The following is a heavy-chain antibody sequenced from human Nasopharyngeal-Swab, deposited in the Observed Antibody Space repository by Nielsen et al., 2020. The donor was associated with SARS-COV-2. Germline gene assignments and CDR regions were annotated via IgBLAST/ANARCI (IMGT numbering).Heavy chain of an antibody. CDR1: GGSISSGDYY. D-gene: IGHD3-3*01. Sequence: SETLSLTCTVSGGSISSGDYYWSWIRKPPGKGLEWIGYIYYSGSTYYNPSLKSRVTISVDTSKNQFSLKLSSVTAADTAVYYCARGGTYYDFWSGQGAWFDPWGQGTLVTVSS. V-gene: IGHV4-30-4*01. J-gene: IGHJ5*02. CDR3: ARGGTYYDFWSGQGAWFDP. CDR2: IYYSGST.